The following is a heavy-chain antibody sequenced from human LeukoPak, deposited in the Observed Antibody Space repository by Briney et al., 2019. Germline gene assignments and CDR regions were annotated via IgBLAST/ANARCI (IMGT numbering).Heavy chain of an antibody. CDR1: GYTFTSYG. CDR3: ARADYCSSTSCPPHYFDY. Sequence: ASVKVSCKASGYTFTSYGISWVRQAPGQGLEWMRWISPYNGNTNYAQKLQGRVTMTTDTSTSTAYMELRSLRSDDTAVYYCARADYCSSTSCPPHYFDYWGQGTLVTVSS. D-gene: IGHD2-2*01. J-gene: IGHJ4*02. V-gene: IGHV1-18*01. CDR2: ISPYNGNT.